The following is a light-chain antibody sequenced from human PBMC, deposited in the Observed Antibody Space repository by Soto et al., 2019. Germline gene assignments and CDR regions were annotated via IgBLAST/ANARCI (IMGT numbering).Light chain of an antibody. CDR3: QQSYSTPLT. CDR2: AAS. Sequence: DIQMTQSPPSLSASVGDRVTITCRASQSINNYLNWYQQKPGKAPNLLIYAASSLQSGVPSRFRGIGSGTDFTLTVSSLQPEDCATYYCQQSYSTPLTFGGGTKMEIK. CDR1: QSINNY. V-gene: IGKV1-39*01. J-gene: IGKJ4*01.